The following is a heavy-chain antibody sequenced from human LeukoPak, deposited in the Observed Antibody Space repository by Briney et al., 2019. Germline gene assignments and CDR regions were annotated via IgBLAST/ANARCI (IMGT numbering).Heavy chain of an antibody. J-gene: IGHJ4*02. CDR3: ARRFGSGDYFDY. CDR2: IYYSGST. Sequence: KPSETLSLTCTVSGGSISSYYWSWIRQPPGKGLEWIGYIYYSGSTNYNPSLKSRVTISVDTSKKQFSLKLSSVTAADTAIYYCARRFGSGDYFDYWGQGTLVTVSS. V-gene: IGHV4-59*01. D-gene: IGHD2-15*01. CDR1: GGSISSYY.